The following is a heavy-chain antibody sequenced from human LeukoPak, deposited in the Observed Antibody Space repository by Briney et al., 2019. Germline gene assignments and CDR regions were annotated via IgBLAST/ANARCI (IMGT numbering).Heavy chain of an antibody. V-gene: IGHV3-30*18. CDR2: ISYDGTNK. CDR3: AKDPTYYYDISPTEY. CDR1: GFSFSSYG. J-gene: IGHJ4*02. D-gene: IGHD3-22*01. Sequence: GGSLRLSCAASGFSFSSYGMHWVRQAPGKGLEWLAVISYDGTNKYYADSVMGRFTVSRDNSKNTLYLQMNSLRAEDTAIYYCAKDPTYYYDISPTEYWGQGTLVTVSS.